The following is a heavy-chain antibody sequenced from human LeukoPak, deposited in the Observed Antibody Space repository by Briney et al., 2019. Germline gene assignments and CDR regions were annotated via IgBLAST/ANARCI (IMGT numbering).Heavy chain of an antibody. V-gene: IGHV4-39*01. CDR1: GGSISSSSYY. D-gene: IGHD3-9*01. Sequence: PSETLSLTCTVSGGSISSSSYYWGWIRQPPGKGLEWIGCIYYSGSTYYNPSLKSRVTISVDTSKNQFSLKLSSVTAADTAVYYCARHPIAYDILTGYYLSGYYFDYWGQGTLVTVSS. CDR3: ARHPIAYDILTGYYLSGYYFDY. J-gene: IGHJ4*02. CDR2: IYYSGST.